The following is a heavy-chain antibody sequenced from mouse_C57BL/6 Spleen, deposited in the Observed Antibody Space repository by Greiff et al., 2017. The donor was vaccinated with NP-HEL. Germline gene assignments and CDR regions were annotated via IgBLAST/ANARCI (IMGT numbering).Heavy chain of an antibody. CDR3: ARSGGNRRFDY. V-gene: IGHV1-53*01. CDR2: INPSNGGT. CDR1: GYTFTSYW. D-gene: IGHD2-1*01. J-gene: IGHJ2*01. Sequence: VQLQQPGTELVKPGASVKLSCKASGYTFTSYWMHWVKQRPGQGLEWIGNINPSNGGTNYNEKFKSKATMTVDKSSSTAYMQLSSLTSEDSAVYECARSGGNRRFDYWGQGTTLTVSS.